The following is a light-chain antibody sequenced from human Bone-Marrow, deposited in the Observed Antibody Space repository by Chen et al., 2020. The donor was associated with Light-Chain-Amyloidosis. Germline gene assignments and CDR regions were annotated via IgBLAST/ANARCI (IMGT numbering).Light chain of an antibody. V-gene: IGLV2-14*01. J-gene: IGLJ1*01. Sequence: QPAPTHTPSVSGPPGQPLPISCAGTSSDVGGNNHVSWYQQPPDKAPKLIIYEVTNRPSWVPDRFSGSKSDNAASLTISGLQTEDEADYFCSSYTITNTLVFGSGTRVTVL. CDR2: EVT. CDR1: SSDVGGNNH. CDR3: SSYTITNTLV.